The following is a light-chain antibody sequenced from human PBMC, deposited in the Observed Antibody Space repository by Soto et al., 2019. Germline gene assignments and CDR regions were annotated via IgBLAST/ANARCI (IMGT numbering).Light chain of an antibody. Sequence: EIVLTQSPGTLSLSPGERVTLSCGASQSVSSSYLAWYQQKPGQAPRLLIYGASSRATGIPDRFSGSGSGTDFSLTISRLEPEDFAVYYCQQYGGSPPITFGQGTRLEIK. CDR2: GAS. CDR1: QSVSSSY. V-gene: IGKV3-20*01. J-gene: IGKJ5*01. CDR3: QQYGGSPPIT.